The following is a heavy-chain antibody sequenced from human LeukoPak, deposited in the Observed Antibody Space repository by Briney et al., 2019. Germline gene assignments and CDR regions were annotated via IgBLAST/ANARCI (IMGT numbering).Heavy chain of an antibody. D-gene: IGHD3-10*01. V-gene: IGHV1-18*01. J-gene: IGHJ4*02. Sequence: GASVKVSCKASGYTFLHYDFNWLRQAPGHGLEWVGWISPYNGNTKYKQSLQGRFTMSTDASTTTAYLEMTGLTSDDTAVYYCAREINGAFDYWGQGTVVTVSS. CDR3: AREINGAFDY. CDR1: GYTFLHYD. CDR2: ISPYNGNT.